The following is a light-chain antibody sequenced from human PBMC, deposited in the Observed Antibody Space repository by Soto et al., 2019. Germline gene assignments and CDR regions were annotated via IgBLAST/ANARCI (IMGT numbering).Light chain of an antibody. J-gene: IGKJ5*01. CDR1: QSISSY. CDR2: AAS. Sequence: DIQMTQSPSSLSASVGDRVTITCRASQSISSYLNWYQQKPGKAPKLLIYAASSLQSGVPSRFSGSGSGTDFTLTISSLQPEDFATYYCQQSYSTVSITFGQGTRLEI. CDR3: QQSYSTVSIT. V-gene: IGKV1-39*01.